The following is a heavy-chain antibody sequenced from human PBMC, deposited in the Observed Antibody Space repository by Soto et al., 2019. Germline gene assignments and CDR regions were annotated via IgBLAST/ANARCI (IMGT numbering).Heavy chain of an antibody. CDR1: GYTFTSYS. D-gene: IGHD2-8*02. CDR2: ISTYNGNT. CDR3: AREGAGGGYGGFFDY. J-gene: IGHJ4*02. V-gene: IGHV1-18*01. Sequence: QVQLVQSGAEVKKPGASVKVSCKASGYTFTSYSITWVRQAPGQGLEWMGWISTYNGNTNYAQKLQGRISMTTDTSTSTAYMELRSLRSDDTAVYYCAREGAGGGYGGFFDYCGQGTLVAVSS.